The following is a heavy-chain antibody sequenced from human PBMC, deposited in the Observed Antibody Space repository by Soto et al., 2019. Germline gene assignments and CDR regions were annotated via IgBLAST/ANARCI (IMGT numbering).Heavy chain of an antibody. CDR3: ARGMTTVTTFDY. CDR2: IYRSGST. CDR1: GGSISSGGYS. Sequence: QLQLQESGSGLVKPSQTLSLTCAVSGGSISSGGYSWSWIRQPPGKGLEWIGYIYRSGSTYYNPSPRSRVTISVDRSKNQISPKLSSVTAADTAVYYCARGMTTVTTFDYWGQGTLVTVSS. V-gene: IGHV4-30-2*01. D-gene: IGHD4-17*01. J-gene: IGHJ4*02.